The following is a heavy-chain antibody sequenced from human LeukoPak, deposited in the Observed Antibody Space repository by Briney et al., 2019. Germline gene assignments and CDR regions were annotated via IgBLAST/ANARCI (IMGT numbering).Heavy chain of an antibody. D-gene: IGHD4-23*01. V-gene: IGHV3-53*01. J-gene: IGHJ4*02. Sequence: PGGSLRLSCAASGFTVSSNYMSWVRQAPGKGLEWVSVIYSGGSTYYADSVKGRFTISRDNSKNTLYLQMNSLRAEDTAVYYCAKDDLPWVTVAPLDYWGQGTLVTVSS. CDR2: IYSGGST. CDR3: AKDDLPWVTVAPLDY. CDR1: GFTVSSNY.